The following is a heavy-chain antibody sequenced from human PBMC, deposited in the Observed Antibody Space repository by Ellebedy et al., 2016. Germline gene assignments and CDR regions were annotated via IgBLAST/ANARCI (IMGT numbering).Heavy chain of an antibody. Sequence: GESLKISCKGSGYSFTSYWIGWVRQMPGKGLEWMGIIYPGDSDTRYSPSFQGQVTISADKSISTAYLQWSSLKASDTAMYYCARRRAYCGGDCHSEDYYYGMDVWGQGTTVTVSS. D-gene: IGHD2-21*02. CDR2: IYPGDSDT. CDR1: GYSFTSYW. J-gene: IGHJ6*02. V-gene: IGHV5-51*01. CDR3: ARRRAYCGGDCHSEDYYYGMDV.